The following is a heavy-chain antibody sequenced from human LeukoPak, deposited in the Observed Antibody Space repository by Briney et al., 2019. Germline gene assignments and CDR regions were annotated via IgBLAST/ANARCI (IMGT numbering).Heavy chain of an antibody. CDR3: ARDFYGYYDSSGYYHYFDY. V-gene: IGHV1-2*02. CDR1: GYTFTGYY. D-gene: IGHD3-22*01. Sequence: ASVKVSCKASGYTFTGYYMHWVRRAPGQGLEWMGWINPNSGGTNYAQKFQGRVTMTRDTSISTAYMELSRLRSDDTAVYYCARDFYGYYDSSGYYHYFDYWGQGTLVTVSS. J-gene: IGHJ4*02. CDR2: INPNSGGT.